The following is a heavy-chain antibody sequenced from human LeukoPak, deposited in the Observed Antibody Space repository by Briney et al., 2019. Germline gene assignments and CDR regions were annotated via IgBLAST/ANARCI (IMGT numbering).Heavy chain of an antibody. CDR1: GGSISSGGYY. D-gene: IGHD2-15*01. CDR3: ARGGGYCSGGSCYAYWYFDY. V-gene: IGHV4-31*03. J-gene: IGHJ4*02. Sequence: SETLSLTCTVSGGSISSGGYYWSWIRQHPGKGLEWIGYIYYSGSTYYNPSLKSRVTISVDTSKNQFSLKLSSVTAADTAVYYCARGGGYCSGGSCYAYWYFDYWGQGTLVTVSS. CDR2: IYYSGST.